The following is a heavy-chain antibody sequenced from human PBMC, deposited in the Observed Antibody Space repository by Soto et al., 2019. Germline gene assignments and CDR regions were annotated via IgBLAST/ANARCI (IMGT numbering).Heavy chain of an antibody. J-gene: IGHJ4*02. CDR3: VIEEVGRDH. V-gene: IGHV3-66*01. Sequence: EVRLVESGGGLVQPGGSLRLSCAVSGFTVSTNYWTWARQAPGKGLEWVSIIYANGNRYYADSVKDRFTISRDTSKKALDLQMSGLRGEDTATYYCVIEEVGRDHWGQGDLVTVSS. CDR2: IYANGNR. CDR1: GFTVSTNY. D-gene: IGHD1-26*01.